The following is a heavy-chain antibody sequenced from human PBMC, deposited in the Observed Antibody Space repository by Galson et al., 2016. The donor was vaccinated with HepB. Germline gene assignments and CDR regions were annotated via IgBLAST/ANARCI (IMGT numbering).Heavy chain of an antibody. CDR3: ARDKNERGYSYGHFDY. J-gene: IGHJ4*02. CDR2: IHYSGST. D-gene: IGHD5-18*01. V-gene: IGHV4-31*03. Sequence: TLSLTCTVSGGSISSGGYYWSWIRQHPGEGLEWIGYIHYSGSTYYNPSLESRVSISVDTSKTQFSLKLSSVTAADTAVYYCARDKNERGYSYGHFDYWGQGALVTVSS. CDR1: GGSISSGGYY.